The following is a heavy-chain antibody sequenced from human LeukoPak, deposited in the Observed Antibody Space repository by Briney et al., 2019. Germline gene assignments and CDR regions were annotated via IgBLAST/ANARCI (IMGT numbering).Heavy chain of an antibody. CDR3: ASALAAAR. J-gene: IGHJ3*01. D-gene: IGHD6-13*01. V-gene: IGHV3-64*01. CDR1: GFTFSSYA. CDR2: ISSNGGST. Sequence: GGSLRLSCAASGFTFSSYAMHWVRQAPGKGLEYVSAISSNGGSTYYANSVKGRFTISRDNSKNTLYLQMGSLRAEDMAVYYCASALAAARWGQGTMVTVSS.